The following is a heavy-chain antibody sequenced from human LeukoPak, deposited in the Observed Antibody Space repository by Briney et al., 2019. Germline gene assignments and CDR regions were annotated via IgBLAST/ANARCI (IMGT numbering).Heavy chain of an antibody. V-gene: IGHV3-21*01. CDR1: GFTFSSYS. CDR2: ISSSSSYI. J-gene: IGHJ4*02. CDR3: ARGRDSSGGGFDY. Sequence: GGSLRLSCAASGFTFSSYSMNWVRQAPGKGLEWVSPISSSSSYIYYADSVKGRFTISRDNAKNSLYLQMNSLRAEDAAVYYCARGRDSSGGGFDYWGEGTLLTVSS. D-gene: IGHD6-19*01.